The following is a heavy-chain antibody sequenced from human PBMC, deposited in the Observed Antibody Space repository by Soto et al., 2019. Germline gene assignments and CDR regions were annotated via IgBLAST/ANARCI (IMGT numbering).Heavy chain of an antibody. J-gene: IGHJ6*03. D-gene: IGHD6-6*01. CDR2: ISAYNGNT. V-gene: IGHV1-18*01. CDR3: ARVRQLLGYFYYYMDV. CDR1: GYTFTNYG. Sequence: QVKLLQSGAEVKKPGASVKVSCKASGYTFTNYGITWVRQAPGQGLEWMGWISAYNGNTHYTQRLQGRVTMTTDTSTSTAYMELSGLRSDDTAVYYCARVRQLLGYFYYYMDVWGKGTTVTVSS.